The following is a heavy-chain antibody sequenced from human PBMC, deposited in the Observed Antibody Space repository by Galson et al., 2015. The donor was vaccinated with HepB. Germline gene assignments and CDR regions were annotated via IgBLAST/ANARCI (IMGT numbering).Heavy chain of an antibody. Sequence: SLRLSCAASGFTFSSYAMHWVRQAPGKGLEWVAVISYDGSNKYYADSVKGRFTISRDNSKNTLYLQMNSLRAEDTAVYYCARDAKLWIGELLLKYNWFDPWGQVTLVTVSS. V-gene: IGHV3-30*04. CDR1: GFTFSSYA. D-gene: IGHD3-10*01. CDR2: ISYDGSNK. CDR3: ARDAKLWIGELLLKYNWFDP. J-gene: IGHJ5*02.